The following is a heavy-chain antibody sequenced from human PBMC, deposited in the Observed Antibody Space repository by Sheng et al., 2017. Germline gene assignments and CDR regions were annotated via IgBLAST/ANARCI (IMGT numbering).Heavy chain of an antibody. D-gene: IGHD1-26*01. CDR1: GYSISSGYY. CDR2: IYHSGST. Sequence: QVQLQESGPGLVKPSETLSLTCAVSGYSISSGYYWGWIRQPPGKGLEWIGSIYHSGSTYYNPSLKSRVTISVDTSKNQFSLKLSSVTAADTAVYYCARVSQDRRGAPYNWFDPWGQGTLVTVSS. J-gene: IGHJ5*02. CDR3: ARVSQDRRGAPYNWFDP. V-gene: IGHV4-38-2*01.